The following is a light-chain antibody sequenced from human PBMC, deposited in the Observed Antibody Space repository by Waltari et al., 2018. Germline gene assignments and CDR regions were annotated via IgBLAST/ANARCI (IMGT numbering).Light chain of an antibody. CDR1: LTLLFRSNNQNH. CDR2: WAS. J-gene: IGKJ2*01. V-gene: IGKV4-1*01. CDR3: QQYYYTPYT. Sequence: DIVMTQSPASLVVSLGDRATLNCKSSLTLLFRSNNQNHLAWYQQKAGHPPKLLIYWASTRESGVPDRFSGSGSETNFTLTISSLQPEDVAVYYCQQYYYTPYTFGQGTKLEIK.